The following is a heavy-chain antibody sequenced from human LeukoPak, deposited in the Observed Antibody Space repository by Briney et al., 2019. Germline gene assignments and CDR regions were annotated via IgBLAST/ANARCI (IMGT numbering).Heavy chain of an antibody. Sequence: GESLKISCKGSGYSFTGYYMHWVRQAPGQGREWMGRINPNSGGTNYAQKFQGRVTMTRDTSISTAYMELSRLRSDDTAVYYCAKEVDTAMVFPFDIWGQGTMVTVSS. D-gene: IGHD5-18*01. V-gene: IGHV1-2*06. CDR1: GYSFTGYY. CDR2: INPNSGGT. J-gene: IGHJ3*02. CDR3: AKEVDTAMVFPFDI.